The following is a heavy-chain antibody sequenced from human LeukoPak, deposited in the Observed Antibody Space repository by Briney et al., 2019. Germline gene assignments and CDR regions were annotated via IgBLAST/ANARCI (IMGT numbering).Heavy chain of an antibody. Sequence: HPGRSLRLSCAAAGFTFTSYATHWVRQAPGKGLEWVAVISYDGSNKYYADSVKGRFTISRDNSKNTLYLRMNSLRAEDTAVYYCARGGYYDSSGLDAFDIWGQGTMVTVSS. V-gene: IGHV3-30-3*01. CDR3: ARGGYYDSSGLDAFDI. J-gene: IGHJ3*02. D-gene: IGHD3-22*01. CDR1: GFTFTSYA. CDR2: ISYDGSNK.